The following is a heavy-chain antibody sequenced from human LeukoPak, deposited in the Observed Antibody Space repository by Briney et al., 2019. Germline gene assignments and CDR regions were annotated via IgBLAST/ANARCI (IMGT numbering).Heavy chain of an antibody. CDR1: GFTFSSYW. D-gene: IGHD5-18*01. V-gene: IGHV3-74*01. CDR3: ATNYSYGTGFDN. J-gene: IGHJ4*02. CDR2: SNGDGSST. Sequence: PGGSLRLSCAASGFTFSSYWMHWVRQAPGKGLVWVSRSNGDGSSTIHADSVKGRFTISRDNSKNTLYLQMNGLRAEDTAVYYCATNYSYGTGFDNWGQGTLVTVSS.